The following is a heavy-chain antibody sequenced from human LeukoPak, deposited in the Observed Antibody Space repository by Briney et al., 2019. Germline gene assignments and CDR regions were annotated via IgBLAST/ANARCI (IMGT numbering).Heavy chain of an antibody. Sequence: PSETLSLTCTVSGGSISSYYWSWIRQPPGKGLEWIGYIYYSGSTNYNPSLKSRVTISVDTSKNQFSLKLSSVTAADTAVYYCARLGSCSSTSCYGANDAFDIWGQGTMVTVSP. CDR2: IYYSGST. CDR3: ARLGSCSSTSCYGANDAFDI. V-gene: IGHV4-59*01. CDR1: GGSISSYY. D-gene: IGHD2-2*01. J-gene: IGHJ3*02.